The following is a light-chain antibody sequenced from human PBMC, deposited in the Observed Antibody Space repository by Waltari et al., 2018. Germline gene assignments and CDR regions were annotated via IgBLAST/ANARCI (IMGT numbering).Light chain of an antibody. CDR2: EVS. CDR1: ARDVGAYDF. V-gene: IGLV2-14*01. Sequence: QSALTQPASVSGSPGQSIPISCPGTARDVGAYDFVSWYQQHPGKAPHLIIYEVSNRPSGISNRFSASKSGNTASLTISGLQAEDEADYYCSSYTTSSAPGVFGTGTRVTVL. CDR3: SSYTTSSAPGV. J-gene: IGLJ1*01.